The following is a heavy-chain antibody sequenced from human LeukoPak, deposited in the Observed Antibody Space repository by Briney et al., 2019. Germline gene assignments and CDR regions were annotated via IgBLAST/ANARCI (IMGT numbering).Heavy chain of an antibody. D-gene: IGHD3-22*01. CDR3: ARGPDYYDSSGPDYFQH. CDR2: INHSGST. CDR1: GGSISGYY. J-gene: IGHJ1*01. V-gene: IGHV4-34*01. Sequence: SETLSLTCTVSGGSISGYYWSWIRQPPGKGLEWIGEINHSGSTNYNPSLKSRVTISVDTSKNQFSLKLSSVTAADTAVYYCARGPDYYDSSGPDYFQHWGQGTLVTVSS.